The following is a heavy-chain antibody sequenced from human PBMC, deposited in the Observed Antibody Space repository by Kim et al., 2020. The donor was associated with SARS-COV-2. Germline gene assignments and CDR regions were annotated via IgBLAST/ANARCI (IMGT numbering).Heavy chain of an antibody. V-gene: IGHV4-31*02. CDR3: ARSQLVASGCVDY. Sequence: YNPSLKSRVTISVDTSKNQFSLKLSSVTAADTAVYYCARSQLVASGCVDYWGQGTLVTVSS. D-gene: IGHD6-13*01. J-gene: IGHJ4*02.